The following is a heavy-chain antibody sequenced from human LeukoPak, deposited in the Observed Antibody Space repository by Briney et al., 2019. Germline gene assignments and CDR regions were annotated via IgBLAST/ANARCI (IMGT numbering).Heavy chain of an antibody. V-gene: IGHV3-30*18. J-gene: IGHJ5*02. CDR1: GFTFSSYG. Sequence: PGGSLRLSCAASGFTFSSYGMHWVRQAPGKGLEWVAVISYDGSNKYYADSVKGRFTISRDNSKNTLYLQMNSLIAEDTAVYYCAKDPSIAAAGTDWFDPWGQGTLVTVSS. CDR2: ISYDGSNK. CDR3: AKDPSIAAAGTDWFDP. D-gene: IGHD6-13*01.